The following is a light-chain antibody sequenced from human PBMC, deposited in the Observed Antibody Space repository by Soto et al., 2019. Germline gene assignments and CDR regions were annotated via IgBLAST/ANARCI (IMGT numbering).Light chain of an antibody. CDR3: SSYTTSNTRQIV. J-gene: IGLJ1*01. CDR2: DVT. V-gene: IGLV2-14*03. Sequence: SSLTQPASVSGSPGQSITISCTGTSSDVGGYNYVSWYQHHPGKAPKLIIYDVTKRPSGVSNPFSGSKSGNTASLTISGLQPEDEADYYCSSYTTSNTRQIVFGTGTKVTVL. CDR1: SSDVGGYNY.